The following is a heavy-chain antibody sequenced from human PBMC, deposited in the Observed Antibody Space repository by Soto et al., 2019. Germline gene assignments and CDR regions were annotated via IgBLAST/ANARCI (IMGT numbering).Heavy chain of an antibody. J-gene: IGHJ4*02. CDR2: IYHSGNT. D-gene: IGHD3-10*01. CDR3: ARDGVGYGSGSFDY. CDR1: GGSISSGGYS. V-gene: IGHV4-30-2*01. Sequence: QLQLQESGSGLVKPSQTLSLTCAVSGGSISSGGYSWSWIRQPPGKGLEWIGYIYHSGNTYYNPSLKSRVPISVDRSKTKFSLKLSSVTAADTAVYYCARDGVGYGSGSFDYWGQGTLVTVSS.